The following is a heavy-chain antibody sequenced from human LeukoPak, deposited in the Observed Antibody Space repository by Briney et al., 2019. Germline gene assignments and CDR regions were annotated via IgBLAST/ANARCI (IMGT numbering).Heavy chain of an antibody. Sequence: GGSLRLSCAASGFTFGDYAMHWVRQAPGKGLEWVSGISWNSGSIGYADSVKGRFTISRDNAKNSLYLQMNSLRAEDTALYYCAKDTDYDSSGCFDYWGQGTLVTVSS. CDR1: GFTFGDYA. V-gene: IGHV3-9*01. J-gene: IGHJ4*02. CDR3: AKDTDYDSSGCFDY. CDR2: ISWNSGSI. D-gene: IGHD3-22*01.